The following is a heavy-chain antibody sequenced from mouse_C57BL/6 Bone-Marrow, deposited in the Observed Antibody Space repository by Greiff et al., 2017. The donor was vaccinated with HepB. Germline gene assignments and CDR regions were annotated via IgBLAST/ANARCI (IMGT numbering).Heavy chain of an antibody. V-gene: IGHV1-64*01. CDR1: GYTFTSYW. J-gene: IGHJ4*01. CDR3: ARLQYYGSIYYAMDY. CDR2: IHPNSGST. D-gene: IGHD1-1*01. Sequence: QVQLKESGAELVKPGASVKLSCKASGYTFTSYWMHWVKQRPGQGLEWIGMIHPNSGSTNYNEKFKSKATLTVDKSSSTAYMQHSSLTSEDSAVYYCARLQYYGSIYYAMDYWGQGTSVTVSS.